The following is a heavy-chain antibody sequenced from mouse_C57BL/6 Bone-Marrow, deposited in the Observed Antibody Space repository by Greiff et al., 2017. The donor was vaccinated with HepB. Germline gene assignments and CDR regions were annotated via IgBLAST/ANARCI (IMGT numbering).Heavy chain of an antibody. J-gene: IGHJ3*01. CDR1: GYSFTDYN. CDR2: INPNYGTT. V-gene: IGHV1-39*01. D-gene: IGHD1-1*01. Sequence: VQLKESGPELVKPGASVKISCKASGYSFTDYNMNWVKQSNGKSLEWIGVINPNYGTTSYNQKFKGKATLTVDQSSSTAYMQLNSLTSEDSAVYYCARARGYYGSRTFAYWGQGTLVTVSA. CDR3: ARARGYYGSRTFAY.